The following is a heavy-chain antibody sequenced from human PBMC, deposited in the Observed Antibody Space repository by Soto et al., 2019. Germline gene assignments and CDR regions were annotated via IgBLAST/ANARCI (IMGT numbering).Heavy chain of an antibody. CDR2: ISGSGGST. Sequence: PGGSLRPSCAASGFTFSSYAMSWVRQAPGKGLEWVSAISGSGGSTYYADSVKGRFTISRDNSKNTLYLQMNSLRAEDTAVYYFPPQRGYYYGMDVWGQGTTVTVSS. CDR3: PPQRGYYYGMDV. CDR1: GFTFSSYA. V-gene: IGHV3-23*01. J-gene: IGHJ6*02.